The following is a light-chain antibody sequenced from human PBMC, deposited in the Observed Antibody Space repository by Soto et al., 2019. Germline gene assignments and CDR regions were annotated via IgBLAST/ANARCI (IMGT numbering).Light chain of an antibody. CDR3: CSYAGSSTLAHWV. CDR2: EGS. CDR1: SSDVGSYNL. V-gene: IGLV2-23*01. Sequence: QSALTQPASVSGSPGQSITISCTGTSSDVGSYNLVSWYQQHPGKAPKLMIYEGSKRPSGVSNRFSGSKSGNTASLTISGLQAEGEADYYCCSYAGSSTLAHWVFGGGTKLTVL. J-gene: IGLJ3*02.